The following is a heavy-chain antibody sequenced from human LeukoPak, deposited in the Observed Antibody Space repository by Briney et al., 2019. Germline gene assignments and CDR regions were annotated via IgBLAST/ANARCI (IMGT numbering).Heavy chain of an antibody. V-gene: IGHV3-23*01. Sequence: GGSLRLSCAASGFTFNNYAMTWVRQAPGKGLEWVSVVSGSGDNTNYADSVKGRFSISRDNSKNTLFLQMNSLRTEDTAVYFCARWGNDYSQFDSWGQGTLVTVSP. J-gene: IGHJ4*02. D-gene: IGHD4-11*01. CDR3: ARWGNDYSQFDS. CDR2: VSGSGDNT. CDR1: GFTFNNYA.